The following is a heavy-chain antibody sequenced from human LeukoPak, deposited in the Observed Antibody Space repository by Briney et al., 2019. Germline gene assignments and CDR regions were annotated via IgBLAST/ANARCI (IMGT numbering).Heavy chain of an antibody. D-gene: IGHD1-26*01. Sequence: SETLSLTCTVSGGSISSYYWSWIRQPPGKGLEWIGYIYYSGSTNYNPSLKSRVTISVDASKNQFSLKLSSVTAADTAVYYCARAPFRWERTGGFDPWGQGTLVTVS. CDR3: ARAPFRWERTGGFDP. V-gene: IGHV4-59*01. CDR2: IYYSGST. CDR1: GGSISSYY. J-gene: IGHJ5*02.